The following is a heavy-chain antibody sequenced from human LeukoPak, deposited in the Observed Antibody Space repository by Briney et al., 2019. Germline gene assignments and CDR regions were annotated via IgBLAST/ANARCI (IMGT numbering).Heavy chain of an antibody. CDR1: GFTFSSYA. Sequence: GGSLRLSCAASGFTFSSYAMSWVRQAPGKGLEWVSAISGSGGSTYYADSVKGRFTISRDNSKNTLYLQMNSLRAEDTAVYYCAEGVWRGGSFYYFDYWGQGTLVTVSS. CDR2: ISGSGGST. CDR3: AEGVWRGGSFYYFDY. V-gene: IGHV3-23*01. D-gene: IGHD2-15*01. J-gene: IGHJ4*02.